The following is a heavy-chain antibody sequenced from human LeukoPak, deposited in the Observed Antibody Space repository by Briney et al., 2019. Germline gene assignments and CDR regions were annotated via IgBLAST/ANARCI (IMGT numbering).Heavy chain of an antibody. J-gene: IGHJ4*02. CDR2: IRGKAYGGTT. CDR3: TRAPDERYFDWLPLLDY. V-gene: IGHV3-49*04. CDR1: GFTFGDYA. Sequence: TGRSLRLSCTASGFTFGDYAMSWVRQAPGKGLEWVGFIRGKAYGGTTEYAASVKGGFTISRDDSKSIAYLQMNSLKTEDTAVYYCTRAPDERYFDWLPLLDYWGQGTLVTVSS. D-gene: IGHD3-9*01.